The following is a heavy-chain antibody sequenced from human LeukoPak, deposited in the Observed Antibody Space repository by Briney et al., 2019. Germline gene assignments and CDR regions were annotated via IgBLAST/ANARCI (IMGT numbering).Heavy chain of an antibody. CDR3: ARENLAAAGTRGGYYYYYYMDV. CDR2: INHSGST. D-gene: IGHD6-13*01. J-gene: IGHJ6*03. Sequence: PSETLSLTCAVYGGSFSGYYWSWIRQPPGKGLEWIGEINHSGSTNYNPSLKSRVTISVDTSKNKFSLKLSSVNAADTAVYYCARENLAAAGTRGGYYYYYYMDVWGKGTTVTVSS. CDR1: GGSFSGYY. V-gene: IGHV4-34*01.